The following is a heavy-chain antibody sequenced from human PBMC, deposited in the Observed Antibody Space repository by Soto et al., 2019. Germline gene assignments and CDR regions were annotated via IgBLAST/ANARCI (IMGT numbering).Heavy chain of an antibody. CDR2: TYYRSRWYS. D-gene: IGHD3-16*02. CDR1: GDSVSSNSAT. J-gene: IGHJ5*02. Sequence: SQTLSLTCAISGDSVSSNSATWNWIRQSPSRGLEWLGRTYYRSRWYSDYAISVKGRITISPDTSKNQFSLQLNSVTPEDTAVYYCGRAHLGTDRYTLGPFDPWGQGTLVTAPQ. V-gene: IGHV6-1*01. CDR3: GRAHLGTDRYTLGPFDP.